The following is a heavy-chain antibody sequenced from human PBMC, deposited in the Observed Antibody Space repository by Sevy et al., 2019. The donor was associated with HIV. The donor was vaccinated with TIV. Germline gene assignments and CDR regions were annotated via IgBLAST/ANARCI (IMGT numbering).Heavy chain of an antibody. CDR3: ANIVVVPAGFPDPFDY. V-gene: IGHV1-2*02. D-gene: IGHD2-2*01. J-gene: IGHJ4*02. CDR1: GYTFTGYY. CDR2: INPNSGGT. Sequence: ASVKVSCKASGYTFTGYYMHWVRQAPGQGLEWMGWINPNSGGTNYAQKFQGRVTMTRDTSISTAYMELSRLRSDDTAVYYCANIVVVPAGFPDPFDYWGQGTLVTVSS.